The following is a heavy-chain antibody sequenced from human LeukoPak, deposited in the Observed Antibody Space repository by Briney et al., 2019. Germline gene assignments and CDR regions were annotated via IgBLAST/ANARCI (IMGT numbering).Heavy chain of an antibody. CDR1: GGSISSSSYY. Sequence: SETLSLTCTVPGGSISSSSYYWGWLRQPPGKGLEWIGSIYYRGSTYYNPSLKSRVTISVDTSKNQFSLKLSSVTAADTAVYYCARRYYGHFDDWGQGTLVTVSS. CDR2: IYYRGST. J-gene: IGHJ4*02. CDR3: ARRYYGHFDD. V-gene: IGHV4-39*01. D-gene: IGHD4-17*01.